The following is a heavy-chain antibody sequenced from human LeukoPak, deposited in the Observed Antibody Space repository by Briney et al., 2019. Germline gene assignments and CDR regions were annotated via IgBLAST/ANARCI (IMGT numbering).Heavy chain of an antibody. CDR3: ARAPNPDFFDD. Sequence: KPTETLSLTCTVSSGSIRTSYCSWIRQPPGKGLEWIGYIYYSGSTNYNPSLKSRVTISVDTSRNQFSLKLSSVTAADTAVYCCARAPNPDFFDDWGQGTLVTVSS. CDR1: SGSIRTSY. D-gene: IGHD2-8*01. J-gene: IGHJ4*02. CDR2: IYYSGST. V-gene: IGHV4-59*01.